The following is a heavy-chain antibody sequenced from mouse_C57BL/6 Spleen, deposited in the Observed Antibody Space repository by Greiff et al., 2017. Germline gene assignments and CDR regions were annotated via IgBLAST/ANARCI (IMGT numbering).Heavy chain of an antibody. J-gene: IGHJ2*01. V-gene: IGHV3-8*01. CDR3: ARLGSKDYFDY. Sequence: EVKLMESGPGLAKPSQTLSLTCSVTGYSITSDYWNWIRQFPGNKLEYMGYISYSGSTYYNPSLKSRIAITRDTSKNQYYLHLNSVTTEDTATYYGARLGSKDYFDYWGQGTTLTVSS. CDR1: GYSITSDY. D-gene: IGHD1-3*01. CDR2: ISYSGST.